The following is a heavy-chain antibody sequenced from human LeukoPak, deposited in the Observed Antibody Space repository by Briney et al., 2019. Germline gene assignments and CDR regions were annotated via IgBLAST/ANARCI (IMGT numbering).Heavy chain of an antibody. CDR2: IYYSGNS. J-gene: IGHJ4*02. V-gene: IGHV4-39*01. D-gene: IGHD3-10*01. Sequence: SETLSLTCTASGGSISSGSHYWGWIRQPPGKGLEWIGNIYYSGNSCYNPSLKIRVTISVDASKNQFSLNLSSVTAADTAVYYCARLSYGSGSHYNFYFDFWGQGTLVTVSA. CDR3: ARLSYGSGSHYNFYFDF. CDR1: GGSISSGSHY.